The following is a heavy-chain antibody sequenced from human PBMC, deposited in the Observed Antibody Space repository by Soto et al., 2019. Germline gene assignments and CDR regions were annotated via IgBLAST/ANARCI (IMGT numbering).Heavy chain of an antibody. Sequence: QVHLVQPGAEVKKPGASVKVSCKTSGYTFTRYGISWVRQAPGQGLERMGWISGYDGRTNFAQKVQDRVTMTTDTSTSTVDMELRSLSSDDTAVYYCAREGDVPYYYYGMDVWGQGTTVTVSS. J-gene: IGHJ6*02. CDR1: GYTFTRYG. D-gene: IGHD2-21*02. CDR2: ISGYDGRT. CDR3: AREGDVPYYYYGMDV. V-gene: IGHV1-18*01.